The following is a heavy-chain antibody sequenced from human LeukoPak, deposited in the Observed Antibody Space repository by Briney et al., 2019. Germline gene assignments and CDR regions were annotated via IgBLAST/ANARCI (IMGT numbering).Heavy chain of an antibody. Sequence: SETLSLTCTVSGGSISSYYWSWIRQPPGKGLEWIGYIYTSGSTNYNPSLKSRVTISVDTSKNQFSLKLSSVTAADTAVYYCARSAFEYCSSTSCYPNWFDPWGQGILVTVSS. V-gene: IGHV4-4*09. CDR1: GGSISSYY. D-gene: IGHD2-2*01. CDR3: ARSAFEYCSSTSCYPNWFDP. CDR2: IYTSGST. J-gene: IGHJ5*02.